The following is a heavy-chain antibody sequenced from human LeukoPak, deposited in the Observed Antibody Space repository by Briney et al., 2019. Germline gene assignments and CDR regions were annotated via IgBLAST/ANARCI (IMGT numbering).Heavy chain of an antibody. V-gene: IGHV5-51*01. Sequence: GESLKISCKGSGYSFTSYWIGWVRQMPGKGLEWMGMIYPGDSDTRYSPSFEGQVTISADKYISAAYLQWSSLKASDTATYYCARYSGSYSDYFQHWGQGTLVTVSS. CDR2: IYPGDSDT. J-gene: IGHJ1*01. CDR1: GYSFTSYW. CDR3: ARYSGSYSDYFQH. D-gene: IGHD1-26*01.